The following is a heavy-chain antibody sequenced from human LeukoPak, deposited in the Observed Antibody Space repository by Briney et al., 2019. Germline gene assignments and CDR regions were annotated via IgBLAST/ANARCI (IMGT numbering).Heavy chain of an antibody. CDR3: ARSRDVVVPAATLYYFDY. CDR1: GFTVSSNY. V-gene: IGHV3-53*01. D-gene: IGHD2-2*01. Sequence: GGSLRLSCAASGFTVSSNYMSWVRQAPGKGLEWVSVIYSGDSTYYADSVKGRFTISRDNSKNTLYLQMNSLGAEDTAVYYCARSRDVVVPAATLYYFDYWGQGTLVTVSS. J-gene: IGHJ4*02. CDR2: IYSGDST.